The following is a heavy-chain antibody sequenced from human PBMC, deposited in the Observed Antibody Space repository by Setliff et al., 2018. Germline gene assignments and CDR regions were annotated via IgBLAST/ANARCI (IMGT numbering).Heavy chain of an antibody. CDR2: IYYTGKT. CDR1: GDSLSGDNYF. D-gene: IGHD3-10*01. Sequence: PSETLSLTCTVSGDSLSGDNYFWSRIRHLPGKGLQWLGHIYYTGKTYYNPSLKSRLEMSVDTSKREFALRLSSVTAADTAVYYCARTSTYVLGSGSYWDRWFDPWSQGTLVTVSS. J-gene: IGHJ5*02. V-gene: IGHV4-30-4*02. CDR3: ARTSTYVLGSGSYWDRWFDP.